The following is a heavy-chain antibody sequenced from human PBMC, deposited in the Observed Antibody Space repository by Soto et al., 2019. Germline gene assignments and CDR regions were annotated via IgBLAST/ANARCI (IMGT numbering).Heavy chain of an antibody. V-gene: IGHV1-18*01. D-gene: IGHD6-19*01. CDR1: GYTFTSYV. CDR3: ARDLKEQWLVLGDFDY. CDR2: ISAYNGNT. Sequence: ASVKLSCKSSGYTFTSYVISWVRQAPGQGLEWMGWISAYNGNTNYAQKLQGRVTMTTDTSTSTAYMELRSLRSDDTAVYYCARDLKEQWLVLGDFDYWGQGTLVTVLL. J-gene: IGHJ4*02.